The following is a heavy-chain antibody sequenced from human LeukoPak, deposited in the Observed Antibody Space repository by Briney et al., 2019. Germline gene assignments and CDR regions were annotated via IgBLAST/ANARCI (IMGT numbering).Heavy chain of an antibody. CDR1: GGSISSSSYY. J-gene: IGHJ2*01. Sequence: SETLSLTCTVSGGSISSSSYYWGWIRQPPGKGLEWIGSIYYSGSTYYNPSLKSRVTISVDTSKNQFSPKLSSVTAADTAVYYCARHEGDYAYWYFDLWGRGTLVTVSS. V-gene: IGHV4-39*01. D-gene: IGHD4-17*01. CDR2: IYYSGST. CDR3: ARHEGDYAYWYFDL.